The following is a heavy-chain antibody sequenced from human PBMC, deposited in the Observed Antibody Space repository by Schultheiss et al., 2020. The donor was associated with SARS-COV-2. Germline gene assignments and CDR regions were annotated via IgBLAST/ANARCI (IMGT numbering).Heavy chain of an antibody. CDR3: NIGWYSDY. J-gene: IGHJ4*02. D-gene: IGHD6-19*01. Sequence: GESLKISCAASGFTFSSYSMNWVRQAPGKGLEWVSSISSSSSYIYYADSVKGRFTISRDNAKNSLYLQMNSLRAEDTAMYYCNIGWYSDYWGQGTLVTVSS. V-gene: IGHV3-21*03. CDR2: ISSSSSYI. CDR1: GFTFSSYS.